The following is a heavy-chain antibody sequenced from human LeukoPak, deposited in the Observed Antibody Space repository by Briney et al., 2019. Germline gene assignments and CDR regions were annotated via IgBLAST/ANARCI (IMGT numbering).Heavy chain of an antibody. J-gene: IGHJ4*02. V-gene: IGHV3-53*01. Sequence: PGGSLRLSCAASGFTVSSNYMSWVRQAPGKGLEWVSVIYSGDSTHYADSVKGRFTISRDNSKNTLYLQMNSLSAEDTAMYYCARAGGYSSPLSYWGQGTLVTVSS. CDR2: IYSGDST. CDR3: ARAGGYSSPLSY. CDR1: GFTVSSNY. D-gene: IGHD6-19*01.